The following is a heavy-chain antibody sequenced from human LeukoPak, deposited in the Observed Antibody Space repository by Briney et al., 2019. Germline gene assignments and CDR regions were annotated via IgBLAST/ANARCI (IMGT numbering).Heavy chain of an antibody. CDR1: GFTFSSYG. CDR3: AKEGVASFGYSYGYMND. V-gene: IGHV3-30*18. CDR2: ISYDGSNK. J-gene: IGHJ4*02. D-gene: IGHD5-18*01. Sequence: GGSLRLSCAASGFTFSSYGMHWVRQAPGKGLEWVAVISYDGSNKYYADSVKGRFTISRDNSKNTLYLQMNSLRAEDTAVYYCAKEGVASFGYSYGYMNDWGQGTLVTVSS.